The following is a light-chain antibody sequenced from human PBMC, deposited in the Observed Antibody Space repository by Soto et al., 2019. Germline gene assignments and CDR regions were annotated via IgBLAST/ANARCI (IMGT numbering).Light chain of an antibody. V-gene: IGKV3-11*01. Sequence: EIVLTQSPVTLSLSPGEGATLSCRASQNVSNFLAWYQQKPGQAPRLIFHAASNRPPDIPARFNGSGSGIDVTLTISSLELEDFAVYYWQHRSNWPPNLACGGGTKVEIK. CDR1: QNVSNF. CDR2: AAS. CDR3: QHRSNWPPNLA. J-gene: IGKJ4*01.